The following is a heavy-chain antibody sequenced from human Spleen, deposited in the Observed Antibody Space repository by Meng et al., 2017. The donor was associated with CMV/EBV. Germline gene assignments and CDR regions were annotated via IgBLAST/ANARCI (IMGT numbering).Heavy chain of an antibody. D-gene: IGHD1-7*01. Sequence: GESLKISCKASGYNFRHYWIAWMRQMPGKGLEWMGIIYPGDSDTRYSPSFHGQVTISADRSINTAYLQWSSLKASDTAMYYCARPGGRNYEFPYWGQGTLVTVSS. CDR2: IYPGDSDT. J-gene: IGHJ4*02. V-gene: IGHV5-51*01. CDR1: GYNFRHYW. CDR3: ARPGGRNYEFPY.